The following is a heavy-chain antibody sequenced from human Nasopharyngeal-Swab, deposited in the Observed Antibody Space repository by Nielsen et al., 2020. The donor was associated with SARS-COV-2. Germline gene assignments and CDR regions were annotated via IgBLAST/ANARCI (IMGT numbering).Heavy chain of an antibody. Sequence: SVKVSCKASGGTFSSYAISWVRQAPGQGLEWMGRIIPILGIANYAQKFQGRVTITADKSTSTAYMELSSLRSEDTAVYYCARGMVYAILGAFDIWGQGTMVTVSS. CDR3: ARGMVYAILGAFDI. V-gene: IGHV1-69*04. J-gene: IGHJ3*02. CDR2: IIPILGIA. D-gene: IGHD2-8*01. CDR1: GGTFSSYA.